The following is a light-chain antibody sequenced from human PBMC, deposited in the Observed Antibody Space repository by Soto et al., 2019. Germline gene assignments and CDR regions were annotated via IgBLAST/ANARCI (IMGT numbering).Light chain of an antibody. CDR1: SSDVGDYNY. CDR3: SSYTSSSTLV. V-gene: IGLV2-8*01. CDR2: EVS. J-gene: IGLJ1*01. Sequence: QSVLTQPPSASGSPGQSVTISCTGTSSDVGDYNYVSWFQQHPGKAPKLIISEVSKRPSGVPDRFSGSKSGNTASLTVSGLQAEDEADYYCSSYTSSSTLVFGTGTKVTVL.